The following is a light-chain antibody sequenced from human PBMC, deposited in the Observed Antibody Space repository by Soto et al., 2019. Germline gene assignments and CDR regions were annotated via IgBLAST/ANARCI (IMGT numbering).Light chain of an antibody. CDR1: ESISSW. J-gene: IGKJ3*01. V-gene: IGKV1-5*01. Sequence: GDRVTITCRARESISSWLAWYQQKPGTAPKHLIYDASSLESGVPSRFSGSGSGTEFTLTISSLQPDDFATYYCQQYNSYPFTFGPGTKVEIK. CDR3: QQYNSYPFT. CDR2: DAS.